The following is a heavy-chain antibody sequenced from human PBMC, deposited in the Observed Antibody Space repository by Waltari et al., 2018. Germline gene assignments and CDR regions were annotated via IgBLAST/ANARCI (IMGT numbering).Heavy chain of an antibody. CDR3: AKVQRGAIYRLFDI. D-gene: IGHD2-2*01. J-gene: IGHJ3*02. Sequence: EVQLLESGGGLVQPGGSLRLSCAASGFTFSSYAMSWVREAPGKGLEWFSVIYSGGSTYYADSVKGRFTISRDNSKNTLYLQMNSLRAEDTAVYYCAKVQRGAIYRLFDIWGQGTMVTVSS. V-gene: IGHV3-23*03. CDR2: IYSGGST. CDR1: GFTFSSYA.